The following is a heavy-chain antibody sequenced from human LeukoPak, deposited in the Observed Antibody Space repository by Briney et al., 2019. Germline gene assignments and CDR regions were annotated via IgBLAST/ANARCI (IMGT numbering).Heavy chain of an antibody. D-gene: IGHD3-22*01. CDR2: INPNSGGT. V-gene: IGHV1-2*02. J-gene: IGHJ6*03. CDR1: GYTFTGYY. CDR3: ARGYYDSSGPPNYYYYYMDV. Sequence: ASVKVSCKASGYTFTGYYMHWVRQAPGQGLEWMGWINPNSGGTNYAQKFQGRVTMTRDTSISTAYMELSRLRSDDTAVYYCARGYYDSSGPPNYYYYYMDVWGKGTTVTVSS.